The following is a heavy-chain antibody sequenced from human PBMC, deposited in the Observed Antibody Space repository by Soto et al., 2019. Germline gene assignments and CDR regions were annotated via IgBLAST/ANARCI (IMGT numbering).Heavy chain of an antibody. CDR1: GGSISSGDYY. D-gene: IGHD4-17*01. CDR2: IYYSGST. CDR3: ARTYGDSPLVDY. V-gene: IGHV4-30-4*01. J-gene: IGHJ4*02. Sequence: SETLSLTCTVSGGSISSGDYYWSWIRQPPGKGLEWIGYIYYSGSTYYNPSLKSRVTISVYTSKNQFSLKLSSVTAADTAVYYCARTYGDSPLVDYWGQGALVTVSS.